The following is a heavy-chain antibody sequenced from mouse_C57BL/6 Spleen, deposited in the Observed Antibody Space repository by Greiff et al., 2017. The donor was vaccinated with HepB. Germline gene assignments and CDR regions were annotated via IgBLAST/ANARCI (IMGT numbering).Heavy chain of an antibody. Sequence: QVQLQQPGAELVRPGSSEKLSCKASGYTFTSYWMDWVKQRPGQGLEWIGNIYPSDSETHYNQKFKDKATLTVDKSSSTAYMQLSSLTSEDSAVYYCARNYYGSSYFDYWGQGTTLTVSS. J-gene: IGHJ2*01. CDR3: ARNYYGSSYFDY. V-gene: IGHV1-61*01. CDR2: IYPSDSET. D-gene: IGHD1-1*01. CDR1: GYTFTSYW.